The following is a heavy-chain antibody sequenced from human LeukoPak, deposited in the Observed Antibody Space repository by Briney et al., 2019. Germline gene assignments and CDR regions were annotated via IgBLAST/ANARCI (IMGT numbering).Heavy chain of an antibody. CDR3: VKTVEPAVAGTFDY. D-gene: IGHD6-19*01. J-gene: IGHJ4*02. CDR1: GFTFSSYA. CDR2: ISSNGGST. V-gene: IGHV3-64D*06. Sequence: HPGGSLRLSCSASGFTFSSYAMHWVRQAPGKGLEYVSGISSNGGSTYYADSVKGRFTISRDNSKNTLYLQMSSLRAEDTAVYYCVKTVEPAVAGTFDYWGQGTLVTVSS.